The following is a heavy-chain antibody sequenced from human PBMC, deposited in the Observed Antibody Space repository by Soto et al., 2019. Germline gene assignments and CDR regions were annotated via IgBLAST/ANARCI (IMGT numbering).Heavy chain of an antibody. CDR2: IHNSGGT. CDR3: ARGYFDSRGYSNTFDI. J-gene: IGHJ3*02. CDR1: GVSISSAY. Sequence: SETLSLTCTVSGVSISSAYWSWIRQPPGKGPEWIGYIHNSGGTNYNPSLKSRVTFPVDTSKNQFSLRLSSVTTADTAMYYCARGYFDSRGYSNTFDIWGQGTMVTVSS. D-gene: IGHD3-22*01. V-gene: IGHV4-59*01.